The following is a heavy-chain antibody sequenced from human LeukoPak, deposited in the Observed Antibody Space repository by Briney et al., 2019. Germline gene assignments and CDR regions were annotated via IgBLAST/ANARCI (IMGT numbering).Heavy chain of an antibody. D-gene: IGHD6-19*01. J-gene: IGHJ4*02. CDR1: GGSISGRY. Sequence: SETLSLTCAVSGGSISGRYWSWIRQPPGKGLEWIANWRYDGSPNYTPSLESRATISLDTSKNQFSLRLTSVTAADTSVYYCVVTQKWLAFDYWGQGILVTVSS. CDR2: WRYDGSP. CDR3: VVTQKWLAFDY. V-gene: IGHV4-59*08.